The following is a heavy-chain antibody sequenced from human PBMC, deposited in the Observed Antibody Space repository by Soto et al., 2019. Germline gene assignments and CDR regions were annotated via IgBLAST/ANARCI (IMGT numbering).Heavy chain of an antibody. CDR1: GYSFTSYW. CDR3: ARSLIAEDSTPYNWLGP. Sequence: PGESLKLSCKGSGYSFTSYWISWVRQMPGKGLEWMGSIDRSNSYTNYSPSIQGRVTISGDKSINTAYLQWTSLKASDTAMYYCARSLIAEDSTPYNWLGPQGQGTLGTVSS. J-gene: IGHJ5*02. V-gene: IGHV5-10-1*01. CDR2: IDRSNSYT. D-gene: IGHD6-13*01.